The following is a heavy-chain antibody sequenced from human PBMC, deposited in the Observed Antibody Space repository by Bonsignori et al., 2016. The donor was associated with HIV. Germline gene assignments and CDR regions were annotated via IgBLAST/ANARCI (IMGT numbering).Heavy chain of an antibody. CDR3: ATDHYSSGSPWSFDL. Sequence: PGKGLEWIGSIYHSGSTYYNPSLKSRVTISVDTSKNQFSLKLSSVTAADTAVYYCATDHYSSGSPWSFDLWGRGTLVTVSS. D-gene: IGHD6-19*01. V-gene: IGHV4-38-2*01. J-gene: IGHJ2*01. CDR2: IYHSGST.